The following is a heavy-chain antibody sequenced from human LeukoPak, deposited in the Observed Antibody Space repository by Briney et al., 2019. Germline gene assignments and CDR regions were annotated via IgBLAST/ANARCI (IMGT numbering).Heavy chain of an antibody. CDR2: ISDCGART. V-gene: IGHV3-23*01. D-gene: IGHD6-25*01. Sequence: GGSLRLSCATSGFTFSSYCMIWVPHAPGKGLEWVSPISDCGARTNYADSAKGQFTISRDNSMNTLYLQMNSLRADDTAVYYCASDYFLDYWGQGTLVTVSS. J-gene: IGHJ4*02. CDR1: GFTFSSYC. CDR3: ASDYFLDY.